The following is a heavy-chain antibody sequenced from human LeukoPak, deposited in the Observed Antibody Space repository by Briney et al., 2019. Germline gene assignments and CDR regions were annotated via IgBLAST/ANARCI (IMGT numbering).Heavy chain of an antibody. Sequence: GGSLRLSCAASEFSVSSNYMSWVRQAPGRGLEWVSVIYSGGNTLYADSVKGRFTISRDNSKNTLYLQMNSLRAEDTAVYYCARDGFYDSSGYWMGQDYWGQGTLVTVSS. V-gene: IGHV3-53*01. CDR1: EFSVSSNY. D-gene: IGHD3-22*01. J-gene: IGHJ4*02. CDR2: IYSGGNT. CDR3: ARDGFYDSSGYWMGQDY.